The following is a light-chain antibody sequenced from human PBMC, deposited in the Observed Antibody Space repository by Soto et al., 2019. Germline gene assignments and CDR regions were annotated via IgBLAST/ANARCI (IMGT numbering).Light chain of an antibody. CDR2: DAT. CDR1: QTSSNW. Sequence: KQLNRSPSTLSASVGDRGTTTCRASQTSSNWLAWHQQRPGKAPQLLIHDATSLESGVPSRFSGSGSGTEFTLTISSLQTDDFATYYCQQYSSYWTFAQGTKVDIK. CDR3: QQYSSYWT. J-gene: IGKJ1*01. V-gene: IGKV1-5*01.